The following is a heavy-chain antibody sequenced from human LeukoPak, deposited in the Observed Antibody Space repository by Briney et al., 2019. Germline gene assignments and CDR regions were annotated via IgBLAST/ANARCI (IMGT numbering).Heavy chain of an antibody. CDR3: ARGGKIVVVPAAISWFDP. CDR2: INAGNGNT. D-gene: IGHD2-2*01. V-gene: IGHV1-3*01. Sequence: ASVKVSRKASGYTFTSYAMHWVRQAPGQRLEWMGWINAGNGNTKYSQKFQGRVTITRDTSASTAYMELSSLRSEDTAVYYCARGGKIVVVPAAISWFDPWGQGTLVTVSS. CDR1: GYTFTSYA. J-gene: IGHJ5*02.